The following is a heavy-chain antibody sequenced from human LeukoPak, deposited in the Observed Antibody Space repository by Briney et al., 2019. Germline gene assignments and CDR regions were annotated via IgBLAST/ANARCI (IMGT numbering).Heavy chain of an antibody. J-gene: IGHJ6*02. D-gene: IGHD3-10*01. CDR2: INPNSGGT. V-gene: IGHV1-2*02. CDR3: ARDLVPSYYYGSGSYYWDV. CDR1: GYTFTGYY. Sequence: GASVTVSCKASGYTFTGYYMHWVRQAPGQGLEWMGWINPNSGGTNYAQKFQGRVTMTRDTSISTAYMELSRLRSDDTAVYYCARDLVPSYYYGSGSYYWDVWGQGTTVTVSS.